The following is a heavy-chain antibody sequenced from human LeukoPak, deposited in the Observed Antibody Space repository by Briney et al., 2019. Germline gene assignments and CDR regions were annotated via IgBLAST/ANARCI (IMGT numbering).Heavy chain of an antibody. Sequence: ASVKVSCKASGYTFTSYYMHWVRQAPGQGLEWMGIINPSGGSTSYAQKFQGRVTMTRDMSTSTVYMELSSLRSEDTAVYYCARGGRALYCSSTSCYRFGNWFDPGGQGTLVTVSS. V-gene: IGHV1-46*01. J-gene: IGHJ5*02. CDR1: GYTFTSYY. CDR3: ARGGRALYCSSTSCYRFGNWFDP. CDR2: INPSGGST. D-gene: IGHD2-2*01.